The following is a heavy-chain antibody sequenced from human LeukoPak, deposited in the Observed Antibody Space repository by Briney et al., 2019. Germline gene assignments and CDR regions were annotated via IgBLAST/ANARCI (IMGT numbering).Heavy chain of an antibody. D-gene: IGHD3-10*01. CDR3: ARGDVDFGDYFDY. J-gene: IGHJ4*02. CDR2: INQDASEK. V-gene: IGHV3-7*01. Sequence: GGSLRLSCAASGFTFSSYWMSWVRQAPGKGLEWVANINQDASEKDYVDSVKGRFTISRGTAKNSLFLQMNSLRAEDTAVYYCARGDVDFGDYFDYWGQGTLVTVSS. CDR1: GFTFSSYW.